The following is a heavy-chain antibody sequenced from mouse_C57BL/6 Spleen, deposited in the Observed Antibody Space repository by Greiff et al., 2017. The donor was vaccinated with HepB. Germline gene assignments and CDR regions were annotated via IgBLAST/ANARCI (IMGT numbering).Heavy chain of an antibody. CDR3: ARWSTAQATDY. CDR1: GYTFTSYW. V-gene: IGHV1-69*01. D-gene: IGHD3-2*02. Sequence: QVQLQQPGAELVMPGASVKLSCKASGYTFTSYWMHWVKQRPGQGLEWIGEIDPSDSYTNYNQKFKGKSTLTVDKSSSTAYMQLSSLTSEDSAVYYCARWSTAQATDYWGQGTTLTVSS. CDR2: IDPSDSYT. J-gene: IGHJ2*01.